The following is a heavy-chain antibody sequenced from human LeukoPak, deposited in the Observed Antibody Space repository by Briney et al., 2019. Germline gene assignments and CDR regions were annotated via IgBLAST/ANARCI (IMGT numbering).Heavy chain of an antibody. Sequence: TSSETLSLTCTVSGGSISSNSYYWGWIRQPPGKGLEWIGSICYSGSTYYNSSLKSRVTIFVDTSKNQFSLELSSVTAADTAVYYCARHEYYGANCDYWGQGTLVTVSS. CDR2: ICYSGST. J-gene: IGHJ4*02. CDR1: GGSISSNSYY. D-gene: IGHD4-23*01. V-gene: IGHV4-39*01. CDR3: ARHEYYGANCDY.